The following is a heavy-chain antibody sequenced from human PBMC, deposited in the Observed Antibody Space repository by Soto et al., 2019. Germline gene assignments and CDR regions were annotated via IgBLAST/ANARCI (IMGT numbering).Heavy chain of an antibody. CDR1: GFTFSSYG. CDR2: IWYDGSNK. J-gene: IGHJ6*02. Sequence: GGSLRLSCAASGFTFSSYGMHWVRQAPGKGLEWVAVIWYDGSNKYYADSVKGRFTISRDNSKNTLYLQMNSLRAEDTAVYYCARDGSVTTSIGMDVWGQGTTVTVSS. V-gene: IGHV3-33*01. CDR3: ARDGSVTTSIGMDV. D-gene: IGHD4-4*01.